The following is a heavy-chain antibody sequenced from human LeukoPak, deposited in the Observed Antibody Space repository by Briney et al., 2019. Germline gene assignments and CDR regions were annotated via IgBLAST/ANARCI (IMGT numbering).Heavy chain of an antibody. CDR2: IYTSGST. J-gene: IGHJ6*03. CDR3: AREDYDILTGYYPYYYMDV. CDR1: GGSISSYY. Sequence: SETLSLTCTASGGSISSYYWSWIRQPAGKGLEWIGRIYTSGSTNYNPSLKSRVTMSVDTSKNQFSLKLSSVTAADTAVYYCAREDYDILTGYYPYYYMDVWGKGTTVTVSS. V-gene: IGHV4-4*07. D-gene: IGHD3-9*01.